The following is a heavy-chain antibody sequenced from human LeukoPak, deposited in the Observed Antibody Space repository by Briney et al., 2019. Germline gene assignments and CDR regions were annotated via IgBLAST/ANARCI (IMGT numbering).Heavy chain of an antibody. CDR1: GLPFTSYW. D-gene: IGHD6-19*01. V-gene: IGHV3-7*05. Sequence: GGSLRLSCAASGLPFTSYWMTWVRQAPGKGLEGVANIKQDGSEKYYVDSVKGRFTISRDNAKNSLYLRMNSLSVEDTAVYYCARVRLGALDFWGQGTLVTVSS. CDR2: IKQDGSEK. J-gene: IGHJ4*02. CDR3: ARVRLGALDF.